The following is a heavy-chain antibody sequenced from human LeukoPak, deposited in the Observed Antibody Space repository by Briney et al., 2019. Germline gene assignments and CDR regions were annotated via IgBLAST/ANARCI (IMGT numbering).Heavy chain of an antibody. V-gene: IGHV3-74*01. CDR3: VLGAYWNDDKNAFHI. CDR1: GFTFSSHW. J-gene: IGHJ3*02. D-gene: IGHD1-1*01. Sequence: GGSLRLSCAASGFTFSSHWMHWVRQAPGKGLVWVSGISSDGSRPRYADSVNGRFTISRDNAKNTLYLQMNSLRAEDTAVYFCVLGAYWNDDKNAFHIWGPGTMVTVSS. CDR2: ISSDGSRP.